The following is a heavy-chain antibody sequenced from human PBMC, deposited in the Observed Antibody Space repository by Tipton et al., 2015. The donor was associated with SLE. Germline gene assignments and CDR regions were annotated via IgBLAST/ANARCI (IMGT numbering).Heavy chain of an antibody. Sequence: TLSLTCTVSGGSISSGSYYWSWIRQPAGKGLEWIGHIYTSGSTNYNPSLKSRVTISVDTSKNQFSLKLSSVTAADTAVYYCARGADLGQQQQGYYFDYWGQGTLVTVSS. CDR1: GGSISSGSYY. D-gene: IGHD6-13*01. V-gene: IGHV4-61*09. CDR2: IYTSGST. J-gene: IGHJ4*02. CDR3: ARGADLGQQQQGYYFDY.